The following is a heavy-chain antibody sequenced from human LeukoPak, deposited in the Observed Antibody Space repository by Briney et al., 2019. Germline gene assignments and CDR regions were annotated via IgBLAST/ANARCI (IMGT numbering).Heavy chain of an antibody. D-gene: IGHD3-10*01. CDR3: ARDFFPELWAFDY. CDR1: GFTFSDSA. CDR2: IRSEANSFAT. V-gene: IGHV3-73*01. J-gene: IGHJ4*02. Sequence: GGSLRLSCATSGFTFSDSAIHWVRQASGKGLEWIGRIRSEANSFATAYAASVEGRFTISRDDSENTAFLQMNSLKTADTAVYYCARDFFPELWAFDYWGQGTLVTVSS.